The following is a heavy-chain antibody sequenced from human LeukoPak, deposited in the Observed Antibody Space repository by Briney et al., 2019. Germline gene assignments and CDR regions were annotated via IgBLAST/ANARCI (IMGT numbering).Heavy chain of an antibody. CDR3: ARVGADGSGFLFDY. Sequence: PSETLSLTCAVYGGSFSGYYWSWIRQPPGKGLEWIGEINHSGSTNYNPSLKSRVTISVDTSKNQFSLKLSSVTAADTAVYYCARVGADGSGFLFDYWGQGALVTVSS. V-gene: IGHV4-34*01. J-gene: IGHJ4*02. D-gene: IGHD3-10*01. CDR2: INHSGST. CDR1: GGSFSGYY.